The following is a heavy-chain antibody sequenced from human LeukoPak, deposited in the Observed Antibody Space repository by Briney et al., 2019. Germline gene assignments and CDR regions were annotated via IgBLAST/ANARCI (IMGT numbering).Heavy chain of an antibody. Sequence: GGSLRLSCAASGFTVSTNYMSWVRQAPGKKLEWVSDIYSDGSTFYADSVKGRFTISRDNSKNTLYLQMNSLRAEDTAVYYCANFRVGATGDSWGQGTLVTVSS. J-gene: IGHJ4*02. D-gene: IGHD1-26*01. CDR1: GFTVSTNY. CDR3: ANFRVGATGDS. CDR2: IYSDGST. V-gene: IGHV3-53*01.